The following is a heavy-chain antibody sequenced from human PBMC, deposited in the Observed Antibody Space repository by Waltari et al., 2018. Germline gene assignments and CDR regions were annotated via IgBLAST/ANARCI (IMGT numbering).Heavy chain of an antibody. V-gene: IGHV1-24*01. CDR2: CVPEDRET. CDR3: ATMMVQGVMAGY. D-gene: IGHD3-10*01. CDR1: GCPLTEFP. Sequence: QVQLVQYGAEVKKPGASVKVSCKVSGCPLTEFPMQWVRQAPGKGLEWMGVCVPEDRETLYEQKSQGRVTMTEDTSTDTAYMELSSLRSEDTAVYYCATMMVQGVMAGYWGQGTLVTVSS. J-gene: IGHJ4*02.